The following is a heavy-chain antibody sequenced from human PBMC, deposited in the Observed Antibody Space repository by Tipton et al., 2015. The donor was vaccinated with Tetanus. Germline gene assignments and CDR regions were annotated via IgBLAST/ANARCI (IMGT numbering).Heavy chain of an antibody. Sequence: QLVQSGPEVKKPGASVKVSCKVSGYAFSSYGINWVRQAPGQGLEWVGSISPYTGNTNYAQNLQGRVTMTRDTSTTTAYMELRSLRSDDTAVYYCARGGSSPYWGQGTLVIVSS. J-gene: IGHJ4*02. V-gene: IGHV1-18*04. CDR1: GYAFSSYG. CDR2: ISPYTGNT. CDR3: ARGGSSPY. D-gene: IGHD2-15*01.